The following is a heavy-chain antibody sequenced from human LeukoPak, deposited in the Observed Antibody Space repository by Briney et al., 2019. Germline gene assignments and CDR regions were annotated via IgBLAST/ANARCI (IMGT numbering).Heavy chain of an antibody. CDR2: INPNSGGT. CDR3: AVNGGIDSHYYYYMDV. CDR1: GYTFTVYY. D-gene: IGHD3-16*01. V-gene: IGHV1-2*02. Sequence: ASVTVSFKASGYTFTVYYMHLVRQAPGPGLEWMGWINPNSGGTNYSQKVQGRVTMTRDTSISTAYLELSRLRSDDTAVYYCAVNGGIDSHYYYYMDVWGKGTTVTVSS. J-gene: IGHJ6*03.